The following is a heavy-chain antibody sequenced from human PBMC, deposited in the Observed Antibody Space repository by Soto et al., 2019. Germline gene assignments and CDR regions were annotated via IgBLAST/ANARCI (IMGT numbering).Heavy chain of an antibody. CDR3: ARDQRYCSGGSCHQYYYYYYGMDV. CDR1: GGTFSSYA. CDR2: IIPIFGTA. D-gene: IGHD2-15*01. Sequence: QVQLVQSGAEVKKPGSSVKVSCKASGGTFSSYAISWVRQAPGQGLEWMGGIIPIFGTANYAQKFQGRVTITADESTSTAYRELSSLRSEDTAVYYCARDQRYCSGGSCHQYYYYYYGMDVWGQGTTVTVSS. V-gene: IGHV1-69*01. J-gene: IGHJ6*02.